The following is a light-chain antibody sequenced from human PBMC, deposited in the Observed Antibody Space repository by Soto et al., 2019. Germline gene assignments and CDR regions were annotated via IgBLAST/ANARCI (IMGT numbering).Light chain of an antibody. J-gene: IGLJ1*01. Sequence: QTVVTQPPSASGTPGQRVTISCSGSSSNIGSNTVNWYQQLPGTAPKLLIYSNNQRPSGVPDRFSGSKSGTSASLAISGLQSKDEADYYCAAWDDSLNGYVFGTGTKLTVL. CDR1: SSNIGSNT. CDR2: SNN. V-gene: IGLV1-44*01. CDR3: AAWDDSLNGYV.